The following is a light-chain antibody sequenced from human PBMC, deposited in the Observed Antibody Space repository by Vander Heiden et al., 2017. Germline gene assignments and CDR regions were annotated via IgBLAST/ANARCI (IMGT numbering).Light chain of an antibody. CDR3: QQYNNWPPLDT. CDR1: QSVSSN. V-gene: IGKV3-15*01. Sequence: EIVMTQSPATLSVSPGERATLSCRASQSVSSNLAWYQQKPGQAPRLLIYGASTRATGIPARFSGSGSGTEFTLTISSLHSEDFAVYYCQQYNNWPPLDTFGPGTKVDIK. CDR2: GAS. J-gene: IGKJ3*01.